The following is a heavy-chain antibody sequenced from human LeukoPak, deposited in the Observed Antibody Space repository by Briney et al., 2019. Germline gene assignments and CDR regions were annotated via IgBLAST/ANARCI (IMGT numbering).Heavy chain of an antibody. CDR2: IIPIFGTA. Sequence: SVKVSCKASGGTFSSYAISWVRQAPGQELEWMGGIIPIFGTANYAQKFQGRVTITADKSTSTAYMELSSLRSEDTAVYYCARMYSRGIYYFVYWGQGTLVTVSS. V-gene: IGHV1-69*06. D-gene: IGHD6-13*01. CDR3: ARMYSRGIYYFVY. J-gene: IGHJ4*02. CDR1: GGTFSSYA.